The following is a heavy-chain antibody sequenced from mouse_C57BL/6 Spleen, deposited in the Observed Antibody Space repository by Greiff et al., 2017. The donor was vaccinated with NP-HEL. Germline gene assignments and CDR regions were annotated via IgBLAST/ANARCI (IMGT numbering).Heavy chain of an antibody. CDR2: INPNNGGT. D-gene: IGHD1-1*01. CDR1: GYTFTDYN. V-gene: IGHV1-18*01. J-gene: IGHJ2*01. CDR3: ARGGISNYYGSSQYYFDY. Sequence: EVQLQQSGPELVKPGASVKIPCKASGYTFTDYNMDWVKQSHGKSLEWIGDINPNNGGTIYNQKFKGKATLTVDKSSSTAYMELRSLTSEDTAVYYCARGGISNYYGSSQYYFDYWGQGTTLTVSS.